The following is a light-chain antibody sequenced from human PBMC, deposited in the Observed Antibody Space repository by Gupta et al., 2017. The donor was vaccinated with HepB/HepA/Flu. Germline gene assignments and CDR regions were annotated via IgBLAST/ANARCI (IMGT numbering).Light chain of an antibody. CDR2: TVS. J-gene: IGKJ1*01. CDR1: QDIGKS. V-gene: IGKV1-27*01. Sequence: ASVGDRVTITCRASQDIGKSLAWYQQKPGKIPRLLIYTVSTLQSGVPSRFSGSGSGTDFTLTISSLQPEDFATYYCHKYDSARTFGQGTNVEIK. CDR3: HKYDSART.